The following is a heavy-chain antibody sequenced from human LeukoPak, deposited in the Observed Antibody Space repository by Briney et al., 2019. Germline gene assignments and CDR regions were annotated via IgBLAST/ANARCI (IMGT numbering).Heavy chain of an antibody. CDR2: VYTSGST. CDR1: GGPISFYF. Sequence: SETLSLTRTVSGGPISFYFWRWIRQPAGKGLEWIGRVYTSGSTNYNPSLKSRVILSGDTSKNQFSLKLSSVTAADTAVYYCARDAAPLRGVFDYWGQGALVTVSS. D-gene: IGHD3-10*01. J-gene: IGHJ4*02. V-gene: IGHV4-4*07. CDR3: ARDAAPLRGVFDY.